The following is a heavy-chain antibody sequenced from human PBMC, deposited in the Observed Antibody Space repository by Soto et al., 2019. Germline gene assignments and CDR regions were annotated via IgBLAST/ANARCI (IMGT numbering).Heavy chain of an antibody. J-gene: IGHJ4*02. D-gene: IGHD6-13*01. CDR2: INHSGST. V-gene: IGHV4-34*01. CDR1: GGSFSGYY. CDR3: ARGGKLVGRSWYLYRKPFDY. Sequence: QVQLQQWGAGLLKPSETLSLTSAVYGGSFSGYYWSWIRQPPGKGLKRNGDINHSGSTNYNPSLKSRVSRSVDTSKNHFSRKQSSVTAADTAVYYCARGGKLVGRSWYLYRKPFDYWGQGTLVTVSS.